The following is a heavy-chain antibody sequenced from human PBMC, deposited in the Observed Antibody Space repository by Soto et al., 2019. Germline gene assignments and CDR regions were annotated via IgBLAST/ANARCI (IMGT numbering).Heavy chain of an antibody. V-gene: IGHV1-2*02. Sequence: GASVKVSCKASGYTLTGYYMHWVRQAPGQGLEWMGWINPNSGGTNYAQKFQGRVTMTRDTSISTAYMELSRLRSDDTAVYYCARDPLYYDILTGYLHYYYGMDVWGQGTTVTVSS. CDR1: GYTLTGYY. D-gene: IGHD3-9*01. CDR3: ARDPLYYDILTGYLHYYYGMDV. J-gene: IGHJ6*02. CDR2: INPNSGGT.